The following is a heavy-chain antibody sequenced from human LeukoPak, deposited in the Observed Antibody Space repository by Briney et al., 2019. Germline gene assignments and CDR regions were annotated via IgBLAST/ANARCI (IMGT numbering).Heavy chain of an antibody. V-gene: IGHV3-30*18. Sequence: PGGSLRLSCAASGFTFSSYGMHWVRQAPGKGLEWVAVISYDGSNKYYADSVKGRFTISRDNSKNTLYLQMNSLRAEDTAVYYCAKERRQWLDLGGFDPWGQGTLVTVSS. CDR2: ISYDGSNK. CDR1: GFTFSSYG. J-gene: IGHJ5*02. D-gene: IGHD6-19*01. CDR3: AKERRQWLDLGGFDP.